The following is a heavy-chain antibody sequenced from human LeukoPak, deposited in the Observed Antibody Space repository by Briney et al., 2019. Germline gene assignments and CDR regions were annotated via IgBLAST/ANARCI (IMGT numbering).Heavy chain of an antibody. CDR1: GFTFTSSA. CDR3: AADWGSGWYPAGY. J-gene: IGHJ4*02. CDR2: IVVGSGNT. V-gene: IGHV1-58*01. D-gene: IGHD6-19*01. Sequence: SVKVYCKASGFTFTSSAVQWVRQARGQRLEWIGWIVVGSGNTNYAQKFQERVTITRDMSTSTAYMELSSLRSEDTAVYYCAADWGSGWYPAGYWGQGTLVTVSS.